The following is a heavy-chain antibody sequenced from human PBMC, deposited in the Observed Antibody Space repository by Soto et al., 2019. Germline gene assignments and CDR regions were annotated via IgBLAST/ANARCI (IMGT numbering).Heavy chain of an antibody. Sequence: QITLKESGPTLVKPTQTLTLTCTFSGFSLSTSGVGVGWIRQPPGKALEWLALIYWDDDKRYGPSLKSRLTITKDTSQNQVVLTMTNMDPVDTATYYCAHIPPYDILTGPYYFDYWGQGTLVTVSS. CDR1: GFSLSTSGVG. CDR3: AHIPPYDILTGPYYFDY. J-gene: IGHJ4*02. CDR2: IYWDDDK. D-gene: IGHD3-9*01. V-gene: IGHV2-5*05.